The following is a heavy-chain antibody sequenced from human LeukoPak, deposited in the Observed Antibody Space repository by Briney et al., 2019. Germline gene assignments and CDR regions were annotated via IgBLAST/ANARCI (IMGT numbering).Heavy chain of an antibody. Sequence: SGPALSKPTQTLTLTCTISGFSLSTSGTCVSWIRQPPGKALECLALINWDDDKYYSTSMKTRLTISKDTSTNQVVLTMTNMDPVETATYYGARISRYYGSGSYSHFDYWGQGTMVTVSS. CDR3: ARISRYYGSGSYSHFDY. J-gene: IGHJ4*02. V-gene: IGHV2-70*01. CDR2: INWDDDK. CDR1: GFSLSTSGTC. D-gene: IGHD3-10*01.